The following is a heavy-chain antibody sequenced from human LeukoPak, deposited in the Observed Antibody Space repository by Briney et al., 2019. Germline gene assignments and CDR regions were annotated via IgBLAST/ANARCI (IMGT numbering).Heavy chain of an antibody. CDR1: GCSISSSNW. V-gene: IGHV4-4*02. D-gene: IGHD6-19*01. J-gene: IGHJ6*04. CDR3: ARVPAVAGTYGMDV. Sequence: PSETLCLTCAVSGCSISSSNWWRWVREPPGRVLGWAGVIYHSGGTNYNQSLKSRVTISVDKSKNQFSLKLSSVTAADTDVYYCARVPAVAGTYGMDVWGKGTTVTVSS. CDR2: IYHSGGT.